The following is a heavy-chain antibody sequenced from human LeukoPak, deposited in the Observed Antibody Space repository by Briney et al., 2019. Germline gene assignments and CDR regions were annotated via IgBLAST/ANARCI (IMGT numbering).Heavy chain of an antibody. J-gene: IGHJ4*02. Sequence: SQTLSLTCTVSGGSISSGAHYWNWIRQHPGQGLEWIGYINYSGNTYYNPSLKSRVTISADTSKNQFSLKLSSVTAADTAVYYCARGGSGEGYWGQGTLVTVSS. V-gene: IGHV4-31*03. CDR1: GGSISSGAHY. CDR2: INYSGNT. D-gene: IGHD3-10*01. CDR3: ARGGSGEGY.